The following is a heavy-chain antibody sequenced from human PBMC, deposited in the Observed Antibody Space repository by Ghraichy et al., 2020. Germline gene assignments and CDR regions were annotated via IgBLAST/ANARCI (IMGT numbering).Heavy chain of an antibody. CDR3: ASNLPPID. CDR2: ISSTSSAM. V-gene: IGHV3-48*02. D-gene: IGHD2-21*01. CDR1: GFTFNIYG. Sequence: GESLNISCAASGFTFNIYGMNWVRQAPGKGLEWVSYISSTSSAMYYADSVKGRFTISRDNAKNSLYLQMNSLRDEDTAVYYCASNLPPIDWGQGTLVTVSS. J-gene: IGHJ4*02.